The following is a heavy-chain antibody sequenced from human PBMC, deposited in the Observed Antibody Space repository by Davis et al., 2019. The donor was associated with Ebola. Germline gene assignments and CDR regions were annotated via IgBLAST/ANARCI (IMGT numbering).Heavy chain of an antibody. D-gene: IGHD2-2*02. CDR3: ARQIVVVPAAIGWSWTAGWFDP. J-gene: IGHJ5*02. Sequence: GESLKISCAASGFTFSSYAMSWVRQAPGKGLEWVSAISGSGGSTYYADSVKGRFTISRDNSKNTLYLQMNSLRAEDTAVYYCARQIVVVPAAIGWSWTAGWFDPWGQGTLVTVSS. CDR1: GFTFSSYA. CDR2: ISGSGGST. V-gene: IGHV3-23*01.